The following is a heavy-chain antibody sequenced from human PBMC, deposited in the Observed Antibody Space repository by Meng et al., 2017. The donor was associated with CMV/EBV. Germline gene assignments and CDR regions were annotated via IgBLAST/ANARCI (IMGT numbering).Heavy chain of an antibody. J-gene: IGHJ4*02. V-gene: IGHV3-33*01. D-gene: IGHD3-3*01. CDR1: GFTFSSYG. CDR3: AGGEDFWSGYYRFDY. CDR2: IWYDGSNK. Sequence: GGSLRLSCAASGFTFSSYGMHWVRQAPGKGLEWVAVIWYDGSNKYYADSVKGRFTISRDNSKNTLYLQMNSLRAEDTAVYYCAGGEDFWSGYYRFDYWGQGTLVTVSS.